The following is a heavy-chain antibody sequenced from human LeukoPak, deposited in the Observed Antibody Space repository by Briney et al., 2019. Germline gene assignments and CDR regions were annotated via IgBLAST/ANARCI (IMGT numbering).Heavy chain of an antibody. Sequence: GGSLRLSCAASGFTFSSYAMSWVRQAPGKGLEWVSAISGSGGSTYYADSVKGRFTISRDNSKNTLYLQMNSLRAEDSAVYYCAKRPGWLQIGAFDYWGQGTLVTVSS. CDR1: GFTFSSYA. V-gene: IGHV3-23*01. J-gene: IGHJ4*02. CDR3: AKRPGWLQIGAFDY. D-gene: IGHD5-24*01. CDR2: ISGSGGST.